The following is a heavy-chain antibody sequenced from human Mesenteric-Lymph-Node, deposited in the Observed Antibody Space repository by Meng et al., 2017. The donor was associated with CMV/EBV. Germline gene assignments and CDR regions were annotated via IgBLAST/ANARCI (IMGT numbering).Heavy chain of an antibody. CDR3: ARDYNDFWSGYYTREYYYYGMDV. D-gene: IGHD3-3*01. V-gene: IGHV3-21*01. CDR1: GFTFSSYS. Sequence: GGSLRLSCAAPGFTFSSYSMNWVRQAPGKGLEWVSSISSSSSYIYYADSVKGRFTISRDNAKNSLYLQMNSLRAEDTAVYYCARDYNDFWSGYYTREYYYYGMDVWGQGTTVTVSS. CDR2: ISSSSSYI. J-gene: IGHJ6*02.